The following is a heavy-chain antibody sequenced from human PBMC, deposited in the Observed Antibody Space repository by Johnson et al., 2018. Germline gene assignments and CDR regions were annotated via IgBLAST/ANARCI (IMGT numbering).Heavy chain of an antibody. Sequence: QVQLQESGPGLVKPSETLSLTCTVSGGSINSYYWTWIRQTPGKGLEWIGYISYSGSTSYNPSLKSRVTISQDTSHSQFSLNLSSVTAAEPAVYYCVRSYYYDTSGYCLYYFDYWGQGTLVTVSS. CDR2: ISYSGST. D-gene: IGHD3-22*01. CDR1: GGSINSYY. V-gene: IGHV4-59*01. CDR3: VRSYYYDTSGYCLYYFDY. J-gene: IGHJ4*02.